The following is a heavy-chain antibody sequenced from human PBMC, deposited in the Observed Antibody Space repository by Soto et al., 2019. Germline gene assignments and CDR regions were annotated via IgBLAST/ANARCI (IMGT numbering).Heavy chain of an antibody. J-gene: IGHJ4*02. Sequence: QVQLVQSGAEVKKPGASVKVSCKASGYTFTSYGISWVRQAPGQGLEWMGWISAYNGNTNYAQKLQGRVTMTTDTSTSTASMELRTLRSDHPAVYYCASSLLVGYGLEAESAWGQGTLVTVSS. CDR2: ISAYNGNT. CDR1: GYTFTSYG. V-gene: IGHV1-18*01. D-gene: IGHD5-18*01. CDR3: ASSLLVGYGLEAESA.